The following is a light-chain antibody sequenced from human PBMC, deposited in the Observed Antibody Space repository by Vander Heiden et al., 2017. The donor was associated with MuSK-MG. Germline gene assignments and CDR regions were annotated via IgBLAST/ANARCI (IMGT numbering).Light chain of an antibody. CDR3: QHFNNLGFT. J-gene: IGKJ4*01. CDR1: QDINIY. Sequence: IQMPQSPSSLSASVGGRITISCQASQDINIYLNWYRQKPGKAPELLIYDASNLEPGAPSRFSGSGSGTDFTLTISSLQPEDIATYYCQHFNNLGFTFGGGTKVQIK. V-gene: IGKV1-33*01. CDR2: DAS.